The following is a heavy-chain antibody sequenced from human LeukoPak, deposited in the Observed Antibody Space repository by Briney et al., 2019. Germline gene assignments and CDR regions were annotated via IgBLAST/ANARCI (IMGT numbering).Heavy chain of an antibody. V-gene: IGHV4-34*01. CDR3: VRAREGYFDL. Sequence: PSETLSLTCAVYVGSFSGYYWSWIRQSPGKGLEWIGEINHSGSTNYNPPLKSRVTMSVVTSKNQFSLKLSSVTAADTAVYYCVRAREGYFDLWGRGTRVTVSS. CDR1: VGSFSGYY. J-gene: IGHJ2*01. CDR2: INHSGST.